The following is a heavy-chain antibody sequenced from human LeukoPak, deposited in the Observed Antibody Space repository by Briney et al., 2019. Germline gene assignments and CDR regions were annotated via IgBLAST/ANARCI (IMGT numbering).Heavy chain of an antibody. J-gene: IGHJ4*02. CDR1: GGSISSGGYY. D-gene: IGHD1-26*01. CDR2: INHSGST. CDR3: ARAWFGSYDY. V-gene: IGHV4-39*07. Sequence: SETLSLTCTVSGGSISSGGYYWSWIRQPPGKGLEWIGEINHSGSTNYNPSLKSRVTISVDTSKNQFSLKLSSVTAADTAVYYCARAWFGSYDYWGQGTLVTVSS.